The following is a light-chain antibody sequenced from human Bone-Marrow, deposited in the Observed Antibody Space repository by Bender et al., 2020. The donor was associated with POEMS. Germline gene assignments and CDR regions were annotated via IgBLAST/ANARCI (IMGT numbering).Light chain of an antibody. J-gene: IGLJ2*01. Sequence: QSALTQPASVSGSPGQSITISCTGASSDVGGYNFVSWYLQHPGKAPKLMIYDVSNRPSGVSNRFSGSKSGNTASLTVSGLQAEDEADYYCSSYARNNIFVFGGGTKLTVL. V-gene: IGLV2-14*01. CDR1: SSDVGGYNF. CDR2: DVS. CDR3: SSYARNNIFV.